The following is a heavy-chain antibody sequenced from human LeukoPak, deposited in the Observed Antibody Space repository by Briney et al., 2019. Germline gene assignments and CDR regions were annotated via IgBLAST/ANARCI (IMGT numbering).Heavy chain of an antibody. D-gene: IGHD3-22*01. J-gene: IGHJ4*02. CDR3: ARDPISVYSYDSSGHYYGYFDY. CDR1: GFTFSSYA. CDR2: ISYDGSNK. Sequence: PGGSLRLSCAASGFTFSSYAMHWVRQAPGKGLEWVAVISYDGSNKYYADSVKGRFTISRDNSKNTLYLQMNSLRAEDTAVYFCARDPISVYSYDSSGHYYGYFDYWGQGTLVTVSS. V-gene: IGHV3-30*04.